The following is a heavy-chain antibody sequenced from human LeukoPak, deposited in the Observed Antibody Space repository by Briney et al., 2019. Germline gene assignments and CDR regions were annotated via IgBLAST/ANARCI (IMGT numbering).Heavy chain of an antibody. CDR2: ISGSGGST. D-gene: IGHD3-10*01. CDR3: AKAYGSGNNYYYYMDV. V-gene: IGHV3-23*01. CDR1: GFTFSSYA. J-gene: IGHJ6*03. Sequence: GGSLRLPCAVSGFTFSSYAMSWVRQAPGKGLEGVSAISGSGGSTYDADSVKGRFTISRDNSKNTLYLQMNSLRAEDTAVYYSAKAYGSGNNYYYYMDVWGKGTTVTVSS.